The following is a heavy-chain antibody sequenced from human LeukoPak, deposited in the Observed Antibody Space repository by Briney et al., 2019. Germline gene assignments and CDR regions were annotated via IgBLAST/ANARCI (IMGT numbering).Heavy chain of an antibody. CDR3: AREVRVGSKTIDP. V-gene: IGHV4-59*01. CDR2: IYSSGST. J-gene: IGHJ5*02. Sequence: PSETLSLTCSVSNGSISRYYWSWIRQPPGRGLEWIGYIYSSGSTSYHPSLKGRVTISVDSSKNQFSLNLSSVTAADTAVYYCAREVRVGSKTIDPWGQGTLVTVSS. D-gene: IGHD3-10*01. CDR1: NGSISRYY.